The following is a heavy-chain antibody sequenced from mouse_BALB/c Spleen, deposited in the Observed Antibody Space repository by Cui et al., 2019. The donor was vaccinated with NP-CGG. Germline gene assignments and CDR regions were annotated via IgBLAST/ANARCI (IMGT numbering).Heavy chain of an antibody. CDR2: IDPNSGGT. D-gene: IGHD1-1*01. V-gene: IGHV1-72*01. Sequence: QVHLLQPPAELVKPGSPVTLYGKASGYTFTSYWMHWVKQRPGRGLEWIGRIDPNSGGTKYNEKFKSKATLTVDKPSSTAYMQLSSLTSEDSAVYYCARYDYYGSSYFDYWGQGTTLTVSS. J-gene: IGHJ2*01. CDR3: ARYDYYGSSYFDY. CDR1: GYTFTSYW.